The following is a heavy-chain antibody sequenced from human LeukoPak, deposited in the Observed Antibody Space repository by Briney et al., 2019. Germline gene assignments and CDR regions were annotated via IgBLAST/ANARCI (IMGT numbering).Heavy chain of an antibody. V-gene: IGHV1-2*02. CDR1: GYTFTGYY. J-gene: IGHJ4*02. Sequence: VASVKVSCKASGYTFTGYYIHWVRQAPGQGLEWMGWINPKSGGTNYAQKFQGSVTMTRDTSISTAYMELSRLRSDDTAVYYCARDDSFLTTVTDWGQGTLVTVSS. CDR3: ARDDSFLTTVTD. CDR2: INPKSGGT. D-gene: IGHD4-17*01.